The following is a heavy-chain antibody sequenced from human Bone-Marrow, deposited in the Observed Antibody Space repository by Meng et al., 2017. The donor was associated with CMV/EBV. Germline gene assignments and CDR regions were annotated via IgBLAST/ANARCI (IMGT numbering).Heavy chain of an antibody. CDR2: ISGGSTYI. CDR3: ASWSTESHGMDV. J-gene: IGHJ6*02. CDR1: GFTLSYYS. V-gene: IGHV3-21*01. D-gene: IGHD2-15*01. Sequence: GESLKISCAASGFTLSYYSMNWIRQAPGKGLEWVSSISGGSTYIYYVDSVKGRFTISRDNAKNSLHLRMNSLRAEDTAVYYCASWSTESHGMDVWGQGTTVTVSS.